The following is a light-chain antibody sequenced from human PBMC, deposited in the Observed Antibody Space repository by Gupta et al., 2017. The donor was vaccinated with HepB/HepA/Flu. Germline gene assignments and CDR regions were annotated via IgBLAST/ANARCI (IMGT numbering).Light chain of an antibody. CDR2: AAS. CDR3: QQSYASTVT. V-gene: IGKV1-39*01. Sequence: DIQMTQSPSSLSASVGDRVTITCRASQSISSYLNWYQQKPGKAPKLLIYAASSLQSGVRSRFSGSGSGTDFTLTISSLQPEDFATYYCQQSYASTVTFGGGTKVEIK. J-gene: IGKJ4*01. CDR1: QSISSY.